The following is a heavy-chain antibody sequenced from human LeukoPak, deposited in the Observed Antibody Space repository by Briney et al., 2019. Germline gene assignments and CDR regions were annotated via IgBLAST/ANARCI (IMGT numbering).Heavy chain of an antibody. Sequence: SKTLSLTCTASGASISNEFWSWIRQPPGKGLEYIGYTSYSGSINYNPSLESRVNKSVDTSKNQISLNLKFVTAADTAVYYCARARRDAYNNDVWSKSPSYCFDYWGQGTLVTVSS. J-gene: IGHJ4*02. CDR1: GASISNEF. CDR2: TSYSGSI. V-gene: IGHV4-59*08. CDR3: ARARRDAYNNDVWSKSPSYCFDY. D-gene: IGHD5-24*01.